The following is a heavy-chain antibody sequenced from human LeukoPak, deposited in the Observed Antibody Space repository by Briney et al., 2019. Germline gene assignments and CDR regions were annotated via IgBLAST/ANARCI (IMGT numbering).Heavy chain of an antibody. Sequence: PGGSLRLSCAASGFTFSSYSVNWVRQAPGKGLEWVAVISYDGSNKYYADSVKGRFTISRDNSKNTLYLQMNSLRAEDTAVYYCAKANRIDYYTHWFDPWGQGTLVTVSS. CDR1: GFTFSSYS. CDR2: ISYDGSNK. J-gene: IGHJ5*02. V-gene: IGHV3-30*18. D-gene: IGHD3-10*01. CDR3: AKANRIDYYTHWFDP.